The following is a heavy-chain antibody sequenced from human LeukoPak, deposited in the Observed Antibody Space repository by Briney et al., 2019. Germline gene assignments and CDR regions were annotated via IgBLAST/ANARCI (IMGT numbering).Heavy chain of an antibody. J-gene: IGHJ6*02. Sequence: GGSHTLFCAPCVFTFRNAWMSWVRHAPEKGLVWVGHIKSKSEGGTTDNAAPVKGRFAISRDDSKNTVHLQMNSLKTEDTAVYYCTTDRGYSGHHVAYYYGMDVWGQGTTVTVSS. CDR2: IKSKSEGGTT. CDR1: VFTFRNAW. V-gene: IGHV3-15*01. D-gene: IGHD5-12*01. CDR3: TTDRGYSGHHVAYYYGMDV.